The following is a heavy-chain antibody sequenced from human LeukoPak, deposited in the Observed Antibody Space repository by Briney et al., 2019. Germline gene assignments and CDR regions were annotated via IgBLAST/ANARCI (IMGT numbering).Heavy chain of an antibody. CDR1: GYTFSHYS. D-gene: IGHD3-16*02. CDR3: VSGNDPDSTWENYRLDAFDI. CDR2: ISSTSDYI. Sequence: PGGSLRLSCAASGYTFSHYSVNWVRQAPGKGLEWVSSISSTSDYIYYADSVKGRFTISRDNTKSSLYLQMNSLRAEDTAVYYCVSGNDPDSTWENYRLDAFDIWGQGQRSSSLQ. V-gene: IGHV3-21*01. J-gene: IGHJ3*02.